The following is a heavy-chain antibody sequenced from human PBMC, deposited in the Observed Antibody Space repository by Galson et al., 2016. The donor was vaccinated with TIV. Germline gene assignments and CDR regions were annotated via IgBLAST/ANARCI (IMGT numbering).Heavy chain of an antibody. D-gene: IGHD1-26*01. Sequence: SETLSLTCTVSDDSISSSAYFWGWIRQPPGKGLEWIGSGYYDGSTYYNPSLKSRVTISVDTSKKQLSLMLNSVTAADTAMYFCAGHREWDWELPYWGQGTLVTVSS. CDR2: GYYDGST. CDR3: AGHREWDWELPY. V-gene: IGHV4-39*07. CDR1: DDSISSSAYF. J-gene: IGHJ4*02.